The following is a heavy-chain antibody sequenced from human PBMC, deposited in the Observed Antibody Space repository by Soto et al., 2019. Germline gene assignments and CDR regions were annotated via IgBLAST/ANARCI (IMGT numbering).Heavy chain of an antibody. Sequence: QITLKESGPTLVKPTQTLTLTCTFSGFSLSTSRVGVGWIRQPPGKALEWLALIYWDDDKRYSPSLKNRLTITKDTSNSQVVLTMTNAVPVDTATYYCVHTSGSGNSACFDYWGQGTLVTVSS. CDR1: GFSLSTSRVG. V-gene: IGHV2-5*02. CDR3: VHTSGSGNSACFDY. J-gene: IGHJ4*02. CDR2: IYWDDDK. D-gene: IGHD3-10*01.